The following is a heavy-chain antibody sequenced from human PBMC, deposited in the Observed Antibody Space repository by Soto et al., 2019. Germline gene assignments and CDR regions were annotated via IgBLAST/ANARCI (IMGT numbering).Heavy chain of an antibody. Sequence: ASVKVSCKASGGTFSSYAISWVRQAPGQGLEWMGGIIPIFGTANYAQKFQGRVTITADKSTSTAYMELSSLRSEDTAVYYCARDSPYYYGSGSSSWGQGTLVTVSS. CDR2: IIPIFGTA. CDR3: ARDSPYYYGSGSSS. CDR1: GGTFSSYA. D-gene: IGHD3-10*01. V-gene: IGHV1-69*06. J-gene: IGHJ4*02.